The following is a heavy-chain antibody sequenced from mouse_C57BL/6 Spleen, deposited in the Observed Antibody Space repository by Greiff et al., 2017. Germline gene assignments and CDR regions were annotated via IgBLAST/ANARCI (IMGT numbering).Heavy chain of an antibody. CDR2: IDPSDSET. J-gene: IGHJ2*01. CDR3: ARGGFGRSFDY. V-gene: IGHV1-52*01. CDR1: GYTFTSYW. Sequence: QVQLQQSGAELVRPGSSVKLSCKASGYTFTSYWMHWVKQRPIQGLEWIGNIDPSDSETHYNQKFKDKATLIVDKSSSTAYMQLSSLTSEDSAVYYCARGGFGRSFDYWGQGTTLTVSS.